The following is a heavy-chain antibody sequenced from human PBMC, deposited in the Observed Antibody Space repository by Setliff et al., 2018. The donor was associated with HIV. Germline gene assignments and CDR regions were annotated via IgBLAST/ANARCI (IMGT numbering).Heavy chain of an antibody. CDR2: ISANNGNT. CDR1: GYTFTRHG. J-gene: IGHJ6*02. CDR3: ARDGEYQVLHYYYSGMDV. V-gene: IGHV1-18*01. D-gene: IGHD2-2*01. Sequence: ASVKVSCKASGYTFTRHGISWVRQAPGQGLEWMGWISANNGNTKYAQRLQGRVTMTTDTSTSTAYMDLRSLRSDDTAVYFCARDGEYQVLHYYYSGMDVWGQGTTVTVSS.